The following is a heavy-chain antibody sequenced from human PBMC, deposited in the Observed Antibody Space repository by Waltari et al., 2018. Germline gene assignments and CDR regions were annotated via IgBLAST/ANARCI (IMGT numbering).Heavy chain of an antibody. V-gene: IGHV1-8*01. CDR3: ARVRTSHSPYYYYYMDV. CDR1: GYTFTSYD. D-gene: IGHD2-2*01. J-gene: IGHJ6*03. Sequence: QVQLVQSGAEVKKPGASVKVSCKASGYTFTSYDINWVRQATGQGLEWMGWMNPNSGNTGYAPKFQCRVTMTRNTSIRTAYMELSSLRSEDTAVYYCARVRTSHSPYYYYYMDVWGKGTTVTVSS. CDR2: MNPNSGNT.